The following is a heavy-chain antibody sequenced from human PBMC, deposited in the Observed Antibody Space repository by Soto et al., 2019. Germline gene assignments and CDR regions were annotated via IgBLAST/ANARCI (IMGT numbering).Heavy chain of an antibody. V-gene: IGHV1-3*04. J-gene: IGHJ5*02. CDR3: ARAGPLTSIVAPITDWFDP. CDR1: GFTFTNYA. Sequence: QVQLVQSGAEVKKPGASVRASCKASGFTFTNYAIHWVRQAPGQRLEWMGWINTANGNTKYSQTFQDRVTITRDTSATTAYMDLSSLRSEDTAAYYCARAGPLTSIVAPITDWFDPWGQGTLVIVSS. CDR2: INTANGNT. D-gene: IGHD5-12*01.